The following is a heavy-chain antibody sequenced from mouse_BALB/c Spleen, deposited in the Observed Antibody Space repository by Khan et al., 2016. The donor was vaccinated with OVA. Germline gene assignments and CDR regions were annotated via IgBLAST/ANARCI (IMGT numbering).Heavy chain of an antibody. CDR1: GYTFTSYT. D-gene: IGHD2-5*01. Sequence: QVQLKESGAELARPGASLKMSCKASGYTFTSYTIHWIKLGPGQGLEWIGYINPSNGYTNYNQNFKDKATLTADKSSTTAYMQLSSLKSDDSAVYTCVRDGAYSRNDGGFDYWGQGTLVTVSA. CDR3: VRDGAYSRNDGGFDY. V-gene: IGHV1-4*01. CDR2: INPSNGYT. J-gene: IGHJ3*01.